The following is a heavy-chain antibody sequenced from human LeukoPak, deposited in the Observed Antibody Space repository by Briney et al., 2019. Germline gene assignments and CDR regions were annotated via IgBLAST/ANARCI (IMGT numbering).Heavy chain of an antibody. V-gene: IGHV4-61*01. CDR3: ARSQNYYGSGDY. J-gene: IGHJ4*02. D-gene: IGHD3-10*01. Sequence: SETLSLTCTVSGDSVSNGNYYWSWLRQPPGKALEWIGYIYYSGSTYYNPSLEGRVTISVDTSKNQFSVKLRSVTAADTAVYYRARSQNYYGSGDYWSQGTLVTVSS. CDR2: IYYSGST. CDR1: GDSVSNGNYY.